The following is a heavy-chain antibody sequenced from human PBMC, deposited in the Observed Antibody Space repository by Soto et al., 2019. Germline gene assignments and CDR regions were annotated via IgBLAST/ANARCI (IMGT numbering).Heavy chain of an antibody. V-gene: IGHV3-33*01. CDR1: GFTFSSYG. D-gene: IGHD2-15*01. Sequence: QVQLVESGGGVVQPGRSLRLSCAASGFTFSSYGMHWVRQAPGKGLEWVAVIWYDGSNKYYADSVKGRLTISRDNSKNTLYLQMNSLSAADTAVYYCASVSAVVSYSAALAYWAQGPLVTFSS. J-gene: IGHJ4*02. CDR3: ASVSAVVSYSAALAY. CDR2: IWYDGSNK.